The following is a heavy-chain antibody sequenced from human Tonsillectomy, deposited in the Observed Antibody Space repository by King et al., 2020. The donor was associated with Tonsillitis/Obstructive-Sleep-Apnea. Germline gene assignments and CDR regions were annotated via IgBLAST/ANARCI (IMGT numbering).Heavy chain of an antibody. D-gene: IGHD3-10*01. CDR3: GREFGDAALKNFYYGMDV. V-gene: IGHV3-30*04. J-gene: IGHJ6*02. Sequence: VQLVESGGGVVQPGRSLRLSCAASGFTFSGYAMHWVRQAPGKGLEWVSVLSYDGSKKLYADSVKGRFTISRDNSKSTLYLQLNSLRAEDTAVYYCGREFGDAALKNFYYGMDVWGQGTTVTVSS. CDR1: GFTFSGYA. CDR2: LSYDGSKK.